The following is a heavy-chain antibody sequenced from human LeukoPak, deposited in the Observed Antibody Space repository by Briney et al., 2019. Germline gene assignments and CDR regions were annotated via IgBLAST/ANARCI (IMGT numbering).Heavy chain of an antibody. CDR2: IKSKTDGGTT. J-gene: IGHJ4*02. Sequence: PGGSLRLSCAASGFTFSNAWMSWVRQAPGKGLEWVGRIKSKTDGGTTDYAAPVKGRFTISRDDSKNTLYLQMNSLKTEDTAVYYCTTAFPMEGCSSTSCYNWRTDYWGPGNLVTVSS. D-gene: IGHD2-2*02. CDR1: GFTFSNAW. CDR3: TTAFPMEGCSSTSCYNWRTDY. V-gene: IGHV3-15*01.